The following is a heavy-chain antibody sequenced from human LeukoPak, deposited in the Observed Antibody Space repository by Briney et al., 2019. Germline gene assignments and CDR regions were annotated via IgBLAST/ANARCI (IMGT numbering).Heavy chain of an antibody. Sequence: PGGSLRLSCAASGFTFSSYAMHWVRQAPGKGLDGVAVISYDGSNKYYADSVKGRFTISRDNSKNTLYLQMNSLRAEDTAVYYCARDGASSWFSYYFDYWGQGTLVTVSS. D-gene: IGHD6-13*01. V-gene: IGHV3-30*04. CDR1: GFTFSSYA. CDR3: ARDGASSWFSYYFDY. J-gene: IGHJ4*02. CDR2: ISYDGSNK.